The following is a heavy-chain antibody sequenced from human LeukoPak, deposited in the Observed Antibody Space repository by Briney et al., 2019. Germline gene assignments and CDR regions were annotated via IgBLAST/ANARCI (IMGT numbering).Heavy chain of an antibody. V-gene: IGHV4-59*01. CDR3: ARDVSSGYYPD. J-gene: IGHJ4*02. CDR2: IYYSGST. Sequence: SETLSLTCTVSGGSISSYYWSWIRQPPGKGLEGIGYIYYSGSTNYNPSLKSRVTISVDTSKNQFSLKLSSVTAADTAVYYCARDVSSGYYPDWGQGTLVTVSS. CDR1: GGSISSYY. D-gene: IGHD3-22*01.